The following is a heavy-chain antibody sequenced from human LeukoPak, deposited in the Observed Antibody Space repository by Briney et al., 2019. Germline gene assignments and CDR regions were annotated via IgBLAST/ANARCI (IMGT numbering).Heavy chain of an antibody. CDR1: GYLFSSYW. CDR2: IYPGDSDT. V-gene: IGHV5-51*01. Sequence: GGPLQISCKGSGYLFSSYWIVWARRLPGRGLEGWGLIYPGDSDTRYTPSFQGPVTISADKSISTAYLQRSSLKASDTAMYYCARQNSGSTHNLFDPWGQGTLVTVSS. J-gene: IGHJ5*02. D-gene: IGHD6-13*01. CDR3: ARQNSGSTHNLFDP.